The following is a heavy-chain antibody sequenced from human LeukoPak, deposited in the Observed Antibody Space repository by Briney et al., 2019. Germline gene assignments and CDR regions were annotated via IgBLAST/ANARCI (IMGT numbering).Heavy chain of an antibody. CDR3: ARDLGAYYDSSGYIY. D-gene: IGHD3-22*01. J-gene: IGHJ4*02. V-gene: IGHV3-48*01. Sequence: PGGSLRLSCAASGFTFSSYSMNWVRQAPGKGLEWVSYISSSSSTIYYADSVKGRFTISRDNAKNSLYLQTNSLRAEDTAVYYCARDLGAYYDSSGYIYWGQGALVTVSS. CDR2: ISSSSSTI. CDR1: GFTFSSYS.